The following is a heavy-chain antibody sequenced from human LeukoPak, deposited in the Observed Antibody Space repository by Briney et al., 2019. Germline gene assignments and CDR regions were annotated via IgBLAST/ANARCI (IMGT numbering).Heavy chain of an antibody. CDR3: ARLRGWFGSYSYGYEGGAFADY. J-gene: IGHJ4*02. CDR1: GYSFTSYW. D-gene: IGHD5-18*01. V-gene: IGHV5-51*01. Sequence: GESLKISCKGSGYSFTSYWIGWVRQMPGKGLEWMGIIYPGDSDTRYSPSFQGQVTISADKSISTAYLQWSSLKASDTAMYYCARLRGWFGSYSYGYEGGAFADYWGQGTLVTVSS. CDR2: IYPGDSDT.